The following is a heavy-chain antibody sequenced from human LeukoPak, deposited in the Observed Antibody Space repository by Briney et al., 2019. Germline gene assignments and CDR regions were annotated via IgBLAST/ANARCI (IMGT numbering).Heavy chain of an antibody. V-gene: IGHV1-46*01. Sequence: ASVKVSCKASGYTFTSYYMHWVRQAHGQGLEWVGIINPNSGSTSYAQKFQGRVTMTRDMSTSTDYMELSSLRSEDTPVYYCARETSPYYDFWRGEGMYYFDYWGQGTLVTVSS. CDR3: ARETSPYYDFWRGEGMYYFDY. D-gene: IGHD3-3*01. CDR2: INPNSGST. J-gene: IGHJ4*02. CDR1: GYTFTSYY.